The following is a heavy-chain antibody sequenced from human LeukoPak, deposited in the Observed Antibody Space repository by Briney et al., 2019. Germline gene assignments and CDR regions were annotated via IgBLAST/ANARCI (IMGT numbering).Heavy chain of an antibody. CDR1: GFTFSSYA. J-gene: IGHJ4*02. D-gene: IGHD6-19*01. Sequence: GGSLRLSCAASGFTFSSYAMSWVRQAPGKGLEWVSAISGSGGSTYYADSVKDRFTISRDNSKNTLYLQMNSLRAEDTAVYYCANSYSSGWFVDYWGQGTLVTVSS. CDR2: ISGSGGST. CDR3: ANSYSSGWFVDY. V-gene: IGHV3-23*01.